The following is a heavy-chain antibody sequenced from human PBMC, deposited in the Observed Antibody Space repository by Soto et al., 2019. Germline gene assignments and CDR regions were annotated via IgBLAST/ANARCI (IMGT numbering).Heavy chain of an antibody. CDR2: IWYDGSNK. J-gene: IGHJ4*02. CDR3: ARGYYDFWSGPSDY. D-gene: IGHD3-3*01. Sequence: GGSLRLSCAASGFTFSSYGMHWVRQAPGKGLEWVAVIWYDGSNKYYADPVKGRFTISGDNSKNTLYLQMNSLRAEDTAVYYCARGYYDFWSGPSDYWGQGTLVTVSS. V-gene: IGHV3-33*01. CDR1: GFTFSSYG.